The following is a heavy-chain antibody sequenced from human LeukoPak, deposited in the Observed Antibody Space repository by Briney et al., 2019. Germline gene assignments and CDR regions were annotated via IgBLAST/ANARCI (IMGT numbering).Heavy chain of an antibody. J-gene: IGHJ6*03. CDR3: ARAQAVAGTYSLDYYYYKDG. Sequence: GGSLRLSCAASGFTFDDYGMRWVRQAPGKGLEWVAGINWDGGSKGYADSVKGRFTISRDNAKNSLYLQMNSLRAEDTALYYCARAQAVAGTYSLDYYYYKDGWGKGTTVTVSS. CDR2: INWDGGSK. D-gene: IGHD6-19*01. CDR1: GFTFDDYG. V-gene: IGHV3-20*04.